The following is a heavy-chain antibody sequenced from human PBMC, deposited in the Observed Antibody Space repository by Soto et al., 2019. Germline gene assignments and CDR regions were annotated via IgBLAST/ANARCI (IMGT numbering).Heavy chain of an antibody. V-gene: IGHV3-23*01. CDR1: GFTFSSYA. CDR3: AKSRDITGSFDY. J-gene: IGHJ4*02. Sequence: GWSLRLSCAASGFTFSSYAMSWVRQAPGKGLEWVSAISGSGGSTYYADSVKGRFTISRDNSKNTLYLQMNSLRAEDTAVYYCAKSRDITGSFDYWGQGTLVTVSS. CDR2: ISGSGGST. D-gene: IGHD1-20*01.